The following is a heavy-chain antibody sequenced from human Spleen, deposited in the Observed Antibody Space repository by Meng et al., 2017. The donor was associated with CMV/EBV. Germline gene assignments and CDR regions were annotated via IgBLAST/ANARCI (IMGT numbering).Heavy chain of an antibody. D-gene: IGHD2-15*01. CDR1: GGSINNNY. V-gene: IGHV4-59*01. CDR3: VRDWGYCSGGSCHRHFDY. CDR2: IYDSEST. Sequence: SETLSLTCTVSGGSINNNYWGWIRQPPGRGLEWIGYIYDSESTKYNPSLKSRVTISIDTSKNQFSLKLTSVTAADTAVYYCVRDWGYCSGGSCHRHFDYWGQGTLVTVSS. J-gene: IGHJ4*02.